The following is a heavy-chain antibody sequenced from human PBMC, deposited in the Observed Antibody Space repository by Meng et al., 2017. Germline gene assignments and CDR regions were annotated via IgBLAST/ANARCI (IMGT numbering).Heavy chain of an antibody. Sequence: SETLSLTCTVSGGSISSSSYYWGWIRQPPGKGLEWIGSIYYSGSTYYNPSLKSRVTISVDTSRNQFSLKLSSVTAADTAVYYCARERGYSGYAEFDYWGQGTRVTVAS. V-gene: IGHV4-39*07. D-gene: IGHD5-12*01. CDR2: IYYSGST. J-gene: IGHJ4*02. CDR3: ARERGYSGYAEFDY. CDR1: GGSISSSSYY.